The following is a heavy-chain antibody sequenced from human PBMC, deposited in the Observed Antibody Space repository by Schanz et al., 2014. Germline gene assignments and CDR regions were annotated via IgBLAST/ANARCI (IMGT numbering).Heavy chain of an antibody. D-gene: IGHD3-9*01. J-gene: IGHJ4*02. CDR1: GYTFTSYG. Sequence: QVQLVQSGAEVKKPGASVKVSCKASGYTFTSYGISWVRLAPGEGLEWMGRISAYNGNTKYPQKLQGRISMTTDTTTSTAYMELRSVRSDETAVYYCAGGGADVYEILTEGDYWGQGTLVTVSS. CDR3: AGGGADVYEILTEGDY. V-gene: IGHV1-18*01. CDR2: ISAYNGNT.